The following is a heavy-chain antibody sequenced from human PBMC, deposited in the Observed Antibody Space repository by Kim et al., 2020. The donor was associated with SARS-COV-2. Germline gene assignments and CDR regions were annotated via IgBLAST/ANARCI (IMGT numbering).Heavy chain of an antibody. J-gene: IGHJ5*02. V-gene: IGHV3-11*03. D-gene: IGHD3-10*01. CDR3: ARTLLWFGELSRFDP. Sequence: SVKGRFTISRDNAKNSLYLQMNSLRAEDTAVYYCARTLLWFGELSRFDPWGQGTLVTVSS.